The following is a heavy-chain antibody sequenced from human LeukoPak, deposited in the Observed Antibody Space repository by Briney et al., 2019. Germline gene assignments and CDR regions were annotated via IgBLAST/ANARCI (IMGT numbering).Heavy chain of an antibody. CDR2: INPNDGDT. CDR3: ARANFLYCSSTTCLFDY. CDR1: GYTFTDYY. V-gene: IGHV1-2*02. D-gene: IGHD2-2*01. J-gene: IGHJ4*02. Sequence: ASVKVSCKASGYTFTDYYMHWVRQAPGQGFEWMGSINPNDGDTNYAQKFQGRVTMTRDTSISTAHMEVSRLRSDDTAVYYCARANFLYCSSTTCLFDYWGQATLVTVSS.